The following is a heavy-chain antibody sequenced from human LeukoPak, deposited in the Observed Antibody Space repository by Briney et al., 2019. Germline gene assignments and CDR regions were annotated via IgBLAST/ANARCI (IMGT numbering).Heavy chain of an antibody. J-gene: IGHJ3*02. D-gene: IGHD3-22*01. CDR2: ISDSGGST. Sequence: GGSLRLSCAASGFTFSTYVMSWVRQSPGKGLEWVSAISDSGGSTFYADSVKGRFTISKDNAKNSLYLQMNSLRAEDTAVYYCARDHHRRLYDSQARDTFDIWGQGTMVTVSS. CDR1: GFTFSTYV. V-gene: IGHV3-23*01. CDR3: ARDHHRRLYDSQARDTFDI.